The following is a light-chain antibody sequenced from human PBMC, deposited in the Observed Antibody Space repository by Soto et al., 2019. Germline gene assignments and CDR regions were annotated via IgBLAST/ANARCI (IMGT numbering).Light chain of an antibody. CDR2: DAS. V-gene: IGKV3-15*01. CDR3: QHYHRWPPFS. Sequence: EIVVTQSPATLSVSPGERVTLSCRASQTVATYISWYQKKRGQAPRLLIYDASTRATDVPARFSGSGSGTEFTLTITSLESEDFAVYYCQHYHRWPPFSFGPGTKVDIK. J-gene: IGKJ2*01. CDR1: QTVATY.